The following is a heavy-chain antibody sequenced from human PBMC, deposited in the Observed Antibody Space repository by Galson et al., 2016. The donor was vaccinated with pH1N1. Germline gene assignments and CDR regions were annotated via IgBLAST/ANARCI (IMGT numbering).Heavy chain of an antibody. Sequence: SLKLSCAASGFTFRSYAMNWVRQAPGKGLEWVSAISAGGGATYYAHCLGGRVTISRDNSKNTWYVQMNSLRAEDTAIYYCAKDITIGTANVFDAWGQGMLVTVSS. CDR2: ISAGGGAT. J-gene: IGHJ5*02. D-gene: IGHD1-1*01. CDR1: GFTFRSYA. V-gene: IGHV3-23*01. CDR3: AKDITIGTANVFDA.